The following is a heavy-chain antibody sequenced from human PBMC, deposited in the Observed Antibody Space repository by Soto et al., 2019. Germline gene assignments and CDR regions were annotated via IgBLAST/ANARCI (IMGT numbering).Heavy chain of an antibody. D-gene: IGHD5-18*01. CDR1: GYSFTSYW. CDR2: IYPGDSDT. J-gene: IGHJ6*02. Sequence: PGESLKISCKGSGYSFTSYWIGWVRQMPGKGLEWMGIIYPGDSDTRYSPSFQGQVTISADKSISTAYLQWSSLKASDTAMYYCARQGDTATAGYYYGMDVWGQGTTVTVSS. CDR3: ARQGDTATAGYYYGMDV. V-gene: IGHV5-51*01.